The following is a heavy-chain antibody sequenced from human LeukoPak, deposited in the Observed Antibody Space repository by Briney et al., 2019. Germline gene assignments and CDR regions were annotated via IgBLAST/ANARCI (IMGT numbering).Heavy chain of an antibody. V-gene: IGHV4-30-2*05. D-gene: IGHD3-3*01. CDR2: IYHSGST. Sequence: PSQTLSLTCTVSGGSISSGGYYWSWIRQPPGKGLEWIGYIYHSGSTYYNPSLKSRVTVSVDTSKNQFSLKLSSVTAADTAVYYCARAATYESQEYFQHWGQGTLVTVSS. J-gene: IGHJ1*01. CDR3: ARAATYESQEYFQH. CDR1: GGSISSGGYY.